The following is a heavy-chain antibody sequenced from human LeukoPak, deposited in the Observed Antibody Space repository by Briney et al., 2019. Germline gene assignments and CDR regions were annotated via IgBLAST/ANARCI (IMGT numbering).Heavy chain of an antibody. CDR1: GGSFSGYY. CDR3: ARVSSNSSSWYLDY. CDR2: IDHSGST. V-gene: IGHV4-34*01. Sequence: SETLSLTCAVYGGSFSGYYWSWIRQPPGKGLEWIGEIDHSGSTNYNPSLKSRVNISVDTSKNQFSLKLSSVTAADTAVYYCARVSSNSSSWYLDYWGQGTLVTVSS. D-gene: IGHD6-13*01. J-gene: IGHJ4*02.